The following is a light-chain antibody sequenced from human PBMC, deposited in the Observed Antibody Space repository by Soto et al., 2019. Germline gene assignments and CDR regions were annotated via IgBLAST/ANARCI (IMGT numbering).Light chain of an antibody. J-gene: IGKJ1*01. V-gene: IGKV1-5*03. Sequence: DVQMTQSPSTLSASVGDRVTITCRASQGISNRLAWYQQKPGKAPKLLIYQASSLKSGVPSRFGGSGYGTEFTLTITSLQPDDFATYYCQQYNSHWTFGQGTKVEIK. CDR1: QGISNR. CDR2: QAS. CDR3: QQYNSHWT.